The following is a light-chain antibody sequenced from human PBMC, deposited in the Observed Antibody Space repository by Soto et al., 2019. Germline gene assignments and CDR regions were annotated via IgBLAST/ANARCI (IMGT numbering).Light chain of an antibody. CDR3: ATWDDSLSGVV. CDR1: NSNIGNNY. Sequence: QSVLTQPPSTSGTPGQRVTISCSGSNSNIGNNYVYWYQQVPGTAPKLLIYNNNQRPSGGPERFSGSKSGTSASLAISGLRSEDETDYYCATWDDSLSGVVFGGGTKVTVL. J-gene: IGLJ3*02. CDR2: NNN. V-gene: IGLV1-47*01.